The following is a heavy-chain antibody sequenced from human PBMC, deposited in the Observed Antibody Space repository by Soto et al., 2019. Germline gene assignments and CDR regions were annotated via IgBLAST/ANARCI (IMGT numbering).Heavy chain of an antibody. CDR1: GGSFSGYY. D-gene: IGHD3-10*01. V-gene: IGHV4-34*01. CDR3: ARGGVYYGSGSYYKKVFRGGLWYFDL. J-gene: IGHJ2*01. Sequence: PSETLSLTCAVYGGSFSGYYWSWIRQPPGKGLEWIGEINHSGSTNYNPSLKSRVTISVDTSKNQFSLKLSSVTAADTAVYYCARGGVYYGSGSYYKKVFRGGLWYFDLRGRRTLVTVSS. CDR2: INHSGST.